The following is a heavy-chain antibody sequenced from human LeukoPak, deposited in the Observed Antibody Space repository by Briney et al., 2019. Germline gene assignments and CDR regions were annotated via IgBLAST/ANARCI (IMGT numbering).Heavy chain of an antibody. V-gene: IGHV3-7*01. Sequence: GGSLRLSCAASGFTFSSYWLSWVRQAPGKGLEWAANIKEDGTHKYYVGSVRGRFTISRDNAKNSLYLQMNSLRAEDTAIYYCAREARGTRAAFDVWGQGTMVTVFS. CDR3: AREARGTRAAFDV. CDR1: GFTFSSYW. CDR2: IKEDGTHK. J-gene: IGHJ3*01. D-gene: IGHD2-8*01.